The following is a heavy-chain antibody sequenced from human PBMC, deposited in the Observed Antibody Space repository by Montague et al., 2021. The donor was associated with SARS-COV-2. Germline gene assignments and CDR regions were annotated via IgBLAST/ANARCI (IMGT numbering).Heavy chain of an antibody. CDR2: IPQGGRA. D-gene: IGHD2-15*01. CDR3: ARPVSSSWHRFEY. V-gene: IGHV4-34*01. J-gene: IGHJ4*02. Sequence: SETLSLTCAVYGGPLRNYYWSWIRQSPGKGLEWIGEIPQGGRAIYKASLRRRVTISFDASKNQLSLSLTSVTAADGAVYYCARPVSSSWHRFEYWGQGTLVTVSS. CDR1: GGPLRNYY.